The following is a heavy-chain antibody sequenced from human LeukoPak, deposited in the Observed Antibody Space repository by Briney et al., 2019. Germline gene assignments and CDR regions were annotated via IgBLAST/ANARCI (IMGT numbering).Heavy chain of an antibody. CDR1: GFTFSIYA. CDR2: ISGSGGRT. J-gene: IGHJ6*02. CDR3: AKGPNFDWLLFDYYYYGMDA. Sequence: PGGSLRLSCASTGFTFSIYAMRWIRKSPTKGMESVSAISGSGGRTYYADSVKGRFNISTDNYKNTLYLQMNRLRAEDTAVYYCAKGPNFDWLLFDYYYYGMDAGGQGTTFTVSS. V-gene: IGHV3-23*01. D-gene: IGHD3-9*01.